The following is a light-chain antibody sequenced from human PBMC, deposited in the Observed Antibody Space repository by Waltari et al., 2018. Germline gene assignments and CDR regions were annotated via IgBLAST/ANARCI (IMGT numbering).Light chain of an antibody. CDR1: QSISSY. CDR3: QQSYNNPRT. J-gene: IGKJ1*01. CDR2: AAS. V-gene: IGKV1-39*01. Sequence: DIKMTLSPSSLSASVGDRVTITCRASQSISSYLNWYQQKPGIAPKLLIYAASSLQSGVPSRFSGSGSGTDFTLTISSLQPEDFATYYCQQSYNNPRTFGQGTRVEIK.